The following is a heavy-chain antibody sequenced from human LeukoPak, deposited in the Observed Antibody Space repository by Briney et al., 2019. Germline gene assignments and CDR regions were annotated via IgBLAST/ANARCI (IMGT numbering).Heavy chain of an antibody. V-gene: IGHV3-66*03. D-gene: IGHD3/OR15-3a*01. Sequence: GGSLRLSCAVSGFRASDYYMSGLRQAPGKGVEWVGLIRDSGEAFYADFARGRFAISRDESENTLYLQMNSLRVEDTAVYFCARDRAANQDWVEFDPWGQGTPVIVSS. CDR3: ARDRAANQDWVEFDP. CDR1: GFRASDYY. J-gene: IGHJ5*02. CDR2: IRDSGEA.